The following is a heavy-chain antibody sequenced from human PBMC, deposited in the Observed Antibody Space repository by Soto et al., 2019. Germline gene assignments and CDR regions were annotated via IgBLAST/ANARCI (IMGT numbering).Heavy chain of an antibody. J-gene: IGHJ4*02. CDR2: IIPIFGTA. D-gene: IGHD1-26*01. CDR1: GGTFSSYS. Sequence: QVQLVQSGAEVKKPGSSVKVSCKASGGTFSSYSINWVRQAPGQGLEWMGEIIPIFGTANYAQKFQGRVTITADESTSTAYMELSSLRSEDTARYYCARDGGRHSGGIDYWGQGTLVTVSS. CDR3: ARDGGRHSGGIDY. V-gene: IGHV1-69*01.